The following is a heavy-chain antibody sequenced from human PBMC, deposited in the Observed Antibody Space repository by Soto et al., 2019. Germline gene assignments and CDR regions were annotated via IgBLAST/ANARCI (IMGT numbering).Heavy chain of an antibody. CDR3: ARIRLAYCGGDCYSPPGFDY. V-gene: IGHV2-5*02. D-gene: IGHD2-21*02. J-gene: IGHJ4*02. Sequence: SGPTLVNPTQTLTLTCTFSGFSLSTSGVGVGWIRQPPGKALEWLALIYWDDDKRYSPSLKSRLTITKDTSKNQVVLTMTNMDPVDTATYYCARIRLAYCGGDCYSPPGFDYWGQGTLVTVSS. CDR1: GFSLSTSGVG. CDR2: IYWDDDK.